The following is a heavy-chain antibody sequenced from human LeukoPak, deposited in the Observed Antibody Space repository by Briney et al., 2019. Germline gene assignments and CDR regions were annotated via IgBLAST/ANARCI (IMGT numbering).Heavy chain of an antibody. J-gene: IGHJ5*02. Sequence: SETLSLTFAVSGGSISSSNWWSWVRQPPGKGLEWIGENYHSGSTNYNPSVKSRVTISVDKSKNQFSLTLSSVTAADTAVHYWARVGIVVVPAATRWFDPWGQGTLVTVSS. CDR1: GGSISSSNW. D-gene: IGHD2-2*01. CDR2: NYHSGST. V-gene: IGHV4-4*02. CDR3: ARVGIVVVPAATRWFDP.